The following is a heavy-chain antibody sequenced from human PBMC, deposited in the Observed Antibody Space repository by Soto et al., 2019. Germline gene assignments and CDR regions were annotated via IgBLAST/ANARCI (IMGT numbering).Heavy chain of an antibody. V-gene: IGHV3-15*01. CDR1: GFTFSNAW. Sequence: GGSLRLSCAASGFTFSNAWMSWVRQAPGKGLEWVGRIKSKTAGGTTDYAAHLKGRFPISREDSKNTLYLQMNSLKTAESAYYYCTTATLGYCSSATCFHGYYYYMDVWGKGTTVTVSS. CDR3: TTATLGYCSSATCFHGYYYYMDV. J-gene: IGHJ6*03. CDR2: IKSKTAGGTT. D-gene: IGHD2-2*01.